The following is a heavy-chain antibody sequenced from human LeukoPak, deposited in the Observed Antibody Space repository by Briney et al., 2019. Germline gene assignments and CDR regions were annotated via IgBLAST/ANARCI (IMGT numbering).Heavy chain of an antibody. CDR3: ARANGSGSSFPFDY. V-gene: IGHV3-13*01. CDR2: IGTAGDT. D-gene: IGHD3-10*01. CDR1: GFTFSSYD. Sequence: PGGSLRLSCAASGFTFSSYDMHWVRQATGKGLEWVLAIGTAGDTYYLGSVKGRFTISRENAKNSLYLQMNSLRAGNTAVYYCARANGSGSSFPFDYWGQGTLVTVSS. J-gene: IGHJ4*02.